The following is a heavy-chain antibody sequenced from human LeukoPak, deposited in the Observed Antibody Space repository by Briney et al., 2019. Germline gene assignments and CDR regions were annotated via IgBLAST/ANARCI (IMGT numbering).Heavy chain of an antibody. J-gene: IGHJ5*02. CDR3: ARWVVVVPAANGYWFDP. D-gene: IGHD2-2*01. Sequence: SETLSLTCAVYGGSFSGYYWSWIRQPPGKGLEWLGEINHSGSTNYNPSLKSRVTISVDTSKNQFSLKLSSVTVADTAVYYCARWVVVVPAANGYWFDPWGQGTLATVSS. V-gene: IGHV4-34*01. CDR2: INHSGST. CDR1: GGSFSGYY.